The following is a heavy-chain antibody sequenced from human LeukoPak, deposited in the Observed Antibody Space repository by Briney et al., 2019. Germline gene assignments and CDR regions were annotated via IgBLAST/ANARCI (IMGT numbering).Heavy chain of an antibody. CDR3: VSFYETY. Sequence: GGPLRLSCAASGNYWMHWVRQAPGKGLVWVSHINSDGSWTSYADSVKGRFTISKDNAKNTVYLQMNSLRAEDTAVYYCVSFYETYWGRGTLVTVSS. CDR1: GNYW. D-gene: IGHD2/OR15-2a*01. J-gene: IGHJ4*02. V-gene: IGHV3-74*01. CDR2: INSDGSWT.